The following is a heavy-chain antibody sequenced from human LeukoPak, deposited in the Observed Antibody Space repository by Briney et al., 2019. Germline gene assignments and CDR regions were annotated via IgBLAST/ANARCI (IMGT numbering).Heavy chain of an antibody. Sequence: SETLSLTCTVSGGSIRRNSDYWGWIHQPPGKGLEWIGSIYYGGSTYYNPSLKSRVTISVDRSKNQFSLKLSSVTAADTAVYYCARPATGLSALDAFDIWGQGTMVTVSS. V-gene: IGHV4-39*07. J-gene: IGHJ3*02. CDR2: IYYGGST. CDR3: ARPATGLSALDAFDI. CDR1: GGSIRRNSDY.